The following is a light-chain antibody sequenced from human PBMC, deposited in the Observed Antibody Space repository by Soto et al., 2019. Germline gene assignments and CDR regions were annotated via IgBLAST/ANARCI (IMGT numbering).Light chain of an antibody. CDR2: AVT. V-gene: IGLV2-14*01. J-gene: IGLJ3*02. CDR3: NSYTSSSVWV. Sequence: QSALTQPASVSGSPGQSITISCTGTSSDVGGYNYVSWYQQHPGKAPKLMIYAVTNRPSGISNRFSGSKSGNTASLTISGLQAEDEADYYCNSYTSSSVWVFGGGTKVTVL. CDR1: SSDVGGYNY.